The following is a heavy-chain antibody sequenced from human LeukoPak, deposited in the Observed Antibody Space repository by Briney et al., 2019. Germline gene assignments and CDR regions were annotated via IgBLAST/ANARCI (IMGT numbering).Heavy chain of an antibody. D-gene: IGHD5-18*01. V-gene: IGHV1-2*02. CDR2: INPNSGDS. CDR3: AREIGGILVFDY. Sequence: GASLKVSCKASGYKFTGYYMHWVRQAPGQGLEWMGWINPNSGDSHHAQKFQGRVTMTRDTSISTAYMELSRLRSDDTAVYYCAREIGGILVFDYWGQGTLVTVSS. J-gene: IGHJ4*02. CDR1: GYKFTGYY.